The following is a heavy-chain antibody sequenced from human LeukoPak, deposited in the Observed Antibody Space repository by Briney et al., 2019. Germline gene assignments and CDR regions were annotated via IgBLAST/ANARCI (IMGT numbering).Heavy chain of an antibody. J-gene: IGHJ4*02. V-gene: IGHV4-59*08. CDR1: GGSISTYD. Sequence: SETLSLTCTVSGGSISTYDWSWIRQPPGKGLEWIGYIYYSGSTNYNPSLKSRVTISVDTSKNQFSLKLSSVTAADTAVYYCASGPGYSYGYFDYWGQGTLVTVSS. CDR3: ASGPGYSYGYFDY. CDR2: IYYSGST. D-gene: IGHD5-18*01.